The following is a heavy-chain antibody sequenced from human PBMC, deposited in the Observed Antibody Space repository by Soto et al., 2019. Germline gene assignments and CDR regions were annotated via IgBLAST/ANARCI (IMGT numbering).Heavy chain of an antibody. V-gene: IGHV4-4*02. Sequence: QVQLQESGPGLVKPSGTLSLTCAVSGGSISSSNWWNWVRQPPGKGLAWIGESYHSGSTNYNPSLKSRGTISVEKSKNQFSLKLSSVTAADTAVYFCATRRDGSGSLDQWGQGTLVTVSS. CDR1: GGSISSSNW. CDR2: SYHSGST. D-gene: IGHD3-10*01. J-gene: IGHJ4*02. CDR3: ATRRDGSGSLDQ.